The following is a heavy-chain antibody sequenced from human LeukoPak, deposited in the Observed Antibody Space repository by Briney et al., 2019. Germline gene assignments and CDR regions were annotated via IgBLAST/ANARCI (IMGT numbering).Heavy chain of an antibody. CDR3: AGVRGAVAGLG. V-gene: IGHV3-33*01. J-gene: IGHJ4*02. CDR1: GFTFSSYG. CDR2: IWYDGSNK. Sequence: TGGSLRLSCAASGFTFSSYGMHWVRQAPGKGLEWVAVIWYDGSNKYYADSVKGRFTISRDNSKNTLYLQMNSLRAEDTAVYYCAGVRGAVAGLGWGQGTLVTVSS. D-gene: IGHD6-19*01.